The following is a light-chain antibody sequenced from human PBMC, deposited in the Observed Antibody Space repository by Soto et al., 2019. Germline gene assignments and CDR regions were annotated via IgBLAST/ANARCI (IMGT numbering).Light chain of an antibody. V-gene: IGKV3-20*01. CDR2: GVY. J-gene: IGKJ1*01. CDR1: QTGSNSY. Sequence: IVSTQSPGTLSLSPGERATLSCRASQTGSNSYLAWYQHKSGQAPRLLIYGVYTRASGIPDRFSGSGSGTEFTLTITRLEPEDSAVYFCQHYGYSQWTFGQGTKVDIK. CDR3: QHYGYSQWT.